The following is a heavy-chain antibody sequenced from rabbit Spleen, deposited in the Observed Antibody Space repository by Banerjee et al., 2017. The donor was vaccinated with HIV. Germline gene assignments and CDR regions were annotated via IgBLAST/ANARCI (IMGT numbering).Heavy chain of an antibody. J-gene: IGHJ6*01. Sequence: QSLEESGGGLVKPGASLTLTCKASGFSFNSGDDMCWVRQAPGKGLEWVVCIDAGSSGFTYFASWAKGRFTISKTSSTTVTLQMTSLTAADTATYFCARDTASSFSSYGMDLWGPGTLVTVS. CDR2: IDAGSSGFT. D-gene: IGHD8-1*01. CDR1: GFSFNSGDD. V-gene: IGHV1S40*01. CDR3: ARDTASSFSSYGMDL.